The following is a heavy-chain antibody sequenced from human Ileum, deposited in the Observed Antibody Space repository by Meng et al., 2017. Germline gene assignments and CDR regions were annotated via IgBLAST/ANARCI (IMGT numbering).Heavy chain of an antibody. D-gene: IGHD1-1*01. CDR3: AREYNLAHDY. CDR1: GFTFKDRA. J-gene: IGHJ4*02. CDR2: ISKSGSQT. Sequence: GESLKISCGASGFTFKDRALHWVRRAPGKGLEWLAVISKSGSQTYYADSVKGRFTISRDNSRNIFFLDMRSLSAEDTAVYYCAREYNLAHDYWGQGTLVTVSS. V-gene: IGHV3-30*04.